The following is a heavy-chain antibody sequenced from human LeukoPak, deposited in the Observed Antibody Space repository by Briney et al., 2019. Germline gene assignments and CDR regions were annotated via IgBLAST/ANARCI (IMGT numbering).Heavy chain of an antibody. J-gene: IGHJ4*02. V-gene: IGHV4-39*01. CDR3: ARQSLDIVVVVAAWIDY. Sequence: SETLSLTCTVSGGSISSISYYWGWIRQPPGKGLEWIGSIYYSGSTYYNPSLKGRVTISVDTSKNQFSLKLSSVTAADTAVYYCARQSLDIVVVVAAWIDYWGQGTLVTVSS. CDR1: GGSISSISYY. D-gene: IGHD2-15*01. CDR2: IYYSGST.